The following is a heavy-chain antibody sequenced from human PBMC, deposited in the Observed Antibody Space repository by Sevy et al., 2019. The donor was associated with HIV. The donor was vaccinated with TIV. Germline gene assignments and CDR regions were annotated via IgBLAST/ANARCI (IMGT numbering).Heavy chain of an antibody. CDR3: TLRDSGSYSYYYGMDV. CDR1: GFTFSNAW. CDR2: IKSKTDCGTT. D-gene: IGHD1-26*01. J-gene: IGHJ6*02. Sequence: GGSLRLSCAASGFTFSNAWMSWVRQAPGKGLEWVGRIKSKTDCGTTDYAAPVKGRFTISRDDSKNTLYLQMNSLKTEDTAVYYCTLRDSGSYSYYYGMDVWGQGTTVTVSS. V-gene: IGHV3-15*01.